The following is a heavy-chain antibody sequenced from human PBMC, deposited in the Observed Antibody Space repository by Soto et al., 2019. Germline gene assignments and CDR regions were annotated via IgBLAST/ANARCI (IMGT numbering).Heavy chain of an antibody. CDR1: GGTFSSYA. J-gene: IGHJ6*02. CDR3: ARGFKDEHYYYYYGMDV. D-gene: IGHD2-15*01. V-gene: IGHV1-69*13. Sequence: SVKVSCKASGGTFSSYAISWVRQAPGQGLEWMGGIIPIFGTANYAQKFQGRVTITADESTSTAYMELSSLRSEDTAVYYCARGFKDEHYYYYYGMDVWGQGTTVTVSS. CDR2: IIPIFGTA.